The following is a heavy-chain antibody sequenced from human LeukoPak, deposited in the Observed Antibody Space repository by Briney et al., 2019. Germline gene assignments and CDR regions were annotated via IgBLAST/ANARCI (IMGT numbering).Heavy chain of an antibody. D-gene: IGHD6-6*01. CDR2: IYTSGST. V-gene: IGHV4-61*02. CDR3: ARSLYSWQLVPGY. J-gene: IGHJ4*02. Sequence: PSETLSLTCTVSGGSITSGSYYWSWIRQPAGKGLEWIGRIYTSGSTNYNPSLKSRVTISVDTSKNQFSLKLNSVTAADTAVYYCARSLYSWQLVPGYWGQGTLVTVSS. CDR1: GGSITSGSYY.